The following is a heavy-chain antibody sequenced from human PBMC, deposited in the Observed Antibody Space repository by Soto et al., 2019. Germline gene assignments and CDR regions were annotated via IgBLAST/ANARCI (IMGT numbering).Heavy chain of an antibody. V-gene: IGHV4-59*01. CDR1: GGSISSFY. D-gene: IGHD2-21*02. Sequence: QVQLQESGPGLVKPSETLSLTCTVSGGSISSFYWSWIRQPPGKGLEWIGYISYSGSTNYNPSLKSRLNISVDTSKNQFSMKLSSVTAADTAVYYCARDRTYGGNSDWYFDLWGRGTLVTVSS. CDR3: ARDRTYGGNSDWYFDL. J-gene: IGHJ2*01. CDR2: ISYSGST.